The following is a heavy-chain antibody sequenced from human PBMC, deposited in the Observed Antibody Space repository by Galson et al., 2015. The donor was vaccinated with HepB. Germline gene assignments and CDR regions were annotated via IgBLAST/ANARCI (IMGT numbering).Heavy chain of an antibody. CDR1: GYSFTSYW. CDR2: IDPSDSYI. J-gene: IGHJ4*02. CDR3: ARGSSGWYYFDY. Sequence: QSGAEVKKPGESLRISCKGSGYSFTSYWISWVRQMPGKGLEWMGRIDPSDSYINSSPSFQGHVTISADKSISTAYLQWSSLNASDTAMYYCARGSSGWYYFDYWGQGTLVTVSS. V-gene: IGHV5-10-1*01. D-gene: IGHD6-19*01.